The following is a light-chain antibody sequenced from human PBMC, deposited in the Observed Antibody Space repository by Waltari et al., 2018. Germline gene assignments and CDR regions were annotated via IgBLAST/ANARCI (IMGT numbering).Light chain of an antibody. Sequence: QSALTQPASVSGSPGQSITISCTGTSSDVGGYNYVSWYQQHPGKAPKLMIYDVSNRPSGVSNRFSGSKSGTPASLSISGLQPEDEADYYCNSFTSSSTVVFGGRTKLTVL. V-gene: IGLV2-14*03. CDR1: SSDVGGYNY. J-gene: IGLJ3*02. CDR2: DVS. CDR3: NSFTSSSTVV.